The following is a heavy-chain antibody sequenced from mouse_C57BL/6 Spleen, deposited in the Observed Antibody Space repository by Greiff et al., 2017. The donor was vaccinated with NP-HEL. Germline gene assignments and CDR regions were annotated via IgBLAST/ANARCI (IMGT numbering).Heavy chain of an antibody. CDR2: IHPNSGST. CDR3: QGHYGNYAY. J-gene: IGHJ3*01. V-gene: IGHV1-64*01. D-gene: IGHD2-1*01. Sequence: QVQLQQSGAELVKPGASVKLSCKASGYTFTSYWMHWVKQRPGQGLEWIGMIHPNSGSTNYNEKFKSKATLTVDKSSSTAYMQLSSLTSEDSAVYYCQGHYGNYAYWGQGTLVTVSA. CDR1: GYTFTSYW.